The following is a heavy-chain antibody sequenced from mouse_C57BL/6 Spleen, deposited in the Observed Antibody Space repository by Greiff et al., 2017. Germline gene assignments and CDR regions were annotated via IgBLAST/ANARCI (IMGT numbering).Heavy chain of an antibody. CDR3: ARGDYGSSYAMDY. V-gene: IGHV1-22*01. D-gene: IGHD1-1*01. Sequence: VQLQQSGPELVKPEASVKMSCKASGYTFTDYNMHWVKQSHGKSLEWIGYINPNNGGTSYNQKFKGKATLTVNKASSTAYMQLRSLTSEDSAVYYCARGDYGSSYAMDYWGQGTSVTVSS. J-gene: IGHJ4*01. CDR2: INPNNGGT. CDR1: GYTFTDYN.